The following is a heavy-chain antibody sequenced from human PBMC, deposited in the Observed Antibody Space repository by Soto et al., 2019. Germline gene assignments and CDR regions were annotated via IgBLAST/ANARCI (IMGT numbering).Heavy chain of an antibody. V-gene: IGHV1-24*01. Sequence: ASVKVSCKVSGYTLTELSMHWVRQAPGKGLEWMGGFDPEDGETIYAQKFQGRVTMTEDTSTDTAYMELSSLRSEDTAVYYCATDSAYSSSWSVIPYWGQGTLVTVSS. CDR1: GYTLTELS. CDR3: ATDSAYSSSWSVIPY. J-gene: IGHJ4*02. CDR2: FDPEDGET. D-gene: IGHD6-13*01.